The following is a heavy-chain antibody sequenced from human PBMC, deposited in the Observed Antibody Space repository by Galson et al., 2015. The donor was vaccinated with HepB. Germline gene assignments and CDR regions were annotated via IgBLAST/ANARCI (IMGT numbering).Heavy chain of an antibody. Sequence: SLSLSCAASGFTFSSYAMHWVRQAPGKGLEWVAVISYDGSNKYYADSVKVRFTISRDNSKNTLYLQLNSLRAEDTAVYYCARGCSSSSCLWGYYYYYGMDVWGQGTTVTVSS. CDR1: GFTFSSYA. D-gene: IGHD6-13*01. V-gene: IGHV3-30-3*01. CDR2: ISYDGSNK. J-gene: IGHJ6*02. CDR3: ARGCSSSSCLWGYYYYYGMDV.